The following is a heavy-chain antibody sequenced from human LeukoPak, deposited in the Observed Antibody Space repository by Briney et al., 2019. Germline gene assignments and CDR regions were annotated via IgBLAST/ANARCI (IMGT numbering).Heavy chain of an antibody. CDR3: AREAIEYSSPSGWFYP. V-gene: IGHV1-69*05. D-gene: IGHD6-6*01. CDR1: GGTFSSYA. CDR2: IIPIFGTA. J-gene: IGHJ5*02. Sequence: GASVKVSCKASGGTFSSYAISWVGQAPGQGVEWMGGIIPIFGTANYAQKFQGRVTITTDESTSTAYMELSSLRSEDTAVYYCAREAIEYSSPSGWFYPWGQGTLVTVSS.